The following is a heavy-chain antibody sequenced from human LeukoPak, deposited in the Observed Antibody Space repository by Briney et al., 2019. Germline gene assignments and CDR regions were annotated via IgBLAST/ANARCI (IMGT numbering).Heavy chain of an antibody. D-gene: IGHD3-3*01. CDR3: TRRADSITIFGVVTPSNWFDP. Sequence: PGGSLRLSCAASGVTFSGSAMHWVRQASGKGLEWVGRIRSKANSYATAYAASVKGRFTISRDDSKNTAYLQMNSLKTEDTAVYYCTRRADSITIFGVVTPSNWFDPWGQGTLVTVSS. CDR1: GVTFSGSA. J-gene: IGHJ5*02. V-gene: IGHV3-73*01. CDR2: IRSKANSYAT.